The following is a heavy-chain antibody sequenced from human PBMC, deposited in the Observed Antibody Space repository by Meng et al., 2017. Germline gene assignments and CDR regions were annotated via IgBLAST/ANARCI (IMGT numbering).Heavy chain of an antibody. Sequence: QLQLQQSGPGLVKPSPTLSLICAISGDSVSSNSAAWNWIRQSPSRGLEWLGRAYYRSKWYHDYAESVKSRISIDPDTSKNQFSLQLRSVTPEDSAVYYCARGSYSFDSWGQRTLVTVSS. V-gene: IGHV6-1*01. CDR3: ARGSYSFDS. J-gene: IGHJ4*02. D-gene: IGHD1-26*01. CDR2: AYYRSKWYH. CDR1: GDSVSSNSAA.